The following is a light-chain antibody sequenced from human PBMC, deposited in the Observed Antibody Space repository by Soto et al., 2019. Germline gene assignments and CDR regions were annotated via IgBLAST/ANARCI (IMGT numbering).Light chain of an antibody. Sequence: ELVWTQSPGTLSLSPGERATLSCRSSQSLSSRNLAWYQQKPGQAPRLLIYGASTRATGIPARFSGSGSGTEFTLTISSLQSEDFAVYYCQQYNNWPITFGQGTRLEI. CDR3: QQYNNWPIT. V-gene: IGKV3D-15*01. J-gene: IGKJ5*01. CDR2: GAS. CDR1: QSLSSRN.